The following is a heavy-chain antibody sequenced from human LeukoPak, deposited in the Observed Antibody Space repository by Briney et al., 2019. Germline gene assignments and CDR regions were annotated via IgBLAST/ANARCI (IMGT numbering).Heavy chain of an antibody. J-gene: IGHJ4*02. CDR3: ARVRCSSTSCFEGRFDY. V-gene: IGHV4-4*02. CDR2: IYHSGST. Sequence: PSETLSLTCAVSGGSISSSKWWSWVRQPPGKGLEWIGEIYHSGSTNYNPSLKSRVTISVDKSKNQFSLKLSSVTAADTAMYYCARVRCSSTSCFEGRFDYWGQGTLVTVSS. D-gene: IGHD2-2*01. CDR1: GGSISSSKW.